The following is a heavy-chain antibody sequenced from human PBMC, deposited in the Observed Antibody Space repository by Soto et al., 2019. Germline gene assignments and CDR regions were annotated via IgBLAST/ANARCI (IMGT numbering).Heavy chain of an antibody. CDR2: ISAYNGNT. Sequence: ASVKVSCKASGYTFTGYGISWVRQAPGQGLEWMGWISAYNGNTNYAQKLQGRVTMTTDTSTSTAYMELRSLRSDDTAVYYCARRPPQVGWFGESPAWFDPWGQGTLVTVSS. V-gene: IGHV1-18*01. J-gene: IGHJ5*02. CDR3: ARRPPQVGWFGESPAWFDP. D-gene: IGHD3-10*01. CDR1: GYTFTGYG.